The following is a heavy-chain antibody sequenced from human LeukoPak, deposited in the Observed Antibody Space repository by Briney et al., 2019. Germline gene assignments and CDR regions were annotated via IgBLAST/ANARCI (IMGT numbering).Heavy chain of an antibody. V-gene: IGHV3-23*01. J-gene: IGHJ4*02. Sequence: PGGSLRLSCAASGFIFSSFAMNWVRQSPGKGLEWVSSIGVSDGTTYYAESVRGRLTISRDNSKNTLFLQVNSLRVEDTAVYYCAKQGGSYRYFDSWGQGTLVTVSS. D-gene: IGHD1-26*01. CDR2: IGVSDGTT. CDR1: GFIFSSFA. CDR3: AKQGGSYRYFDS.